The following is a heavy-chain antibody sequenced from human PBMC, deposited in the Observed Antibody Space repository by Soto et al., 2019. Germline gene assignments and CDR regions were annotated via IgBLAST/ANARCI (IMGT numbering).Heavy chain of an antibody. CDR1: GGSFSGYY. D-gene: IGHD3-9*01. CDR2: INHSGST. V-gene: IGHV4-34*01. J-gene: IGHJ6*02. Sequence: SETVSLTCAVYGGSFSGYYWSWIRQPPGKGLEWIGEINHSGSTNYNPSLKSRVTISVDTSKNQFSLKLSSVTAADTAVYYCASGYYYDILTGYYGVYYGMDVWGQGTTVTVSS. CDR3: ASGYYYDILTGYYGVYYGMDV.